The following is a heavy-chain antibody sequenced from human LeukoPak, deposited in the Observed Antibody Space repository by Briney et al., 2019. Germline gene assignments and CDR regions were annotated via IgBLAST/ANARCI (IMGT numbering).Heavy chain of an antibody. CDR2: IIPILGIA. D-gene: IGHD2-21*01. Sequence: SSVKVSCKASGGTFSSYTISWVRQAPGQGLEWMGRIIPILGIANYAQKFQGRVTITADKSTSTAYMELSSLRSEDTAVYYCARADCGGDCYEDYWGQGTLVTVSS. CDR1: GGTFSSYT. CDR3: ARADCGGDCYEDY. V-gene: IGHV1-69*02. J-gene: IGHJ4*02.